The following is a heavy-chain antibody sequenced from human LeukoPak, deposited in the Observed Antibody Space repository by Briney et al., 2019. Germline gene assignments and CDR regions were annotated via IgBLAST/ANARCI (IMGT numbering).Heavy chain of an antibody. J-gene: IGHJ4*02. V-gene: IGHV6-1*01. CDR3: AREGVGATMDI. CDR2: TYYRSKWYN. CDR1: GDTVSNNNAA. D-gene: IGHD1-26*01. Sequence: SQTLSLTCAISGDTVSNNNAAWNWIRLSPSRGLEWLVRTYYRSKWYNDYALSVKGRIDINPDTSKNQFSLRLNPVTPADTAVYFCAREGVGATMDIWGQGTLVTVSS.